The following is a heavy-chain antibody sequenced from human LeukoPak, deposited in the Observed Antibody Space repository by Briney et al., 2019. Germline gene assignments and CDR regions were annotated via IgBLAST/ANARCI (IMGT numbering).Heavy chain of an antibody. CDR3: VPPYYFAY. J-gene: IGHJ4*02. CDR2: ISDSGAGT. D-gene: IGHD2-21*01. CDR1: GFHFSCGW. Sequence: GSLKLFCAGSGFHFSCGWIDLVRQTSGEGVEWVSAISDSGAGTYYADSVKGRFTISRDNSKNALYLQMNSLTAEDTAVYYCVPPYYFAYWGQGTLVTVSS. V-gene: IGHV3-23*01.